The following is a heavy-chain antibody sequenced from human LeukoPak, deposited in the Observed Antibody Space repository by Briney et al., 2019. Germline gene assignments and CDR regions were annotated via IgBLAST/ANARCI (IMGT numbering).Heavy chain of an antibody. J-gene: IGHJ3*02. V-gene: IGHV1-69*13. CDR1: GGTFSRHA. D-gene: IGHD3-22*01. CDR2: IIPIFGTA. Sequence: ASVKVSCTASGGTFSRHAISWVRQAPGQGLEWMGGIIPIFGTANYAQKFQGRVTVTADESTSTAYMELSSLRSEDTAVYYCARDRPYYYDSSGYLYDAFDIWGQGTMVTVSS. CDR3: ARDRPYYYDSSGYLYDAFDI.